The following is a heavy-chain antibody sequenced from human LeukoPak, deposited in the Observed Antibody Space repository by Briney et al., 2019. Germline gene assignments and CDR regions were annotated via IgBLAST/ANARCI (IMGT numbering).Heavy chain of an antibody. D-gene: IGHD3-10*01. CDR2: ISYDGSNK. CDR1: GFTFSSYA. CDR3: ARDGITMVRGVTIGPLDH. J-gene: IGHJ5*02. V-gene: IGHV3-30-3*01. Sequence: GGSLRLSCAASGFTFSSYAMHWVRQAPGKGLEWVAVISYDGSNKYYADSVKGRFTISRDNSKNTLYLQMNSLRAEDTAVYYCARDGITMVRGVTIGPLDHWGQGTLVTVSS.